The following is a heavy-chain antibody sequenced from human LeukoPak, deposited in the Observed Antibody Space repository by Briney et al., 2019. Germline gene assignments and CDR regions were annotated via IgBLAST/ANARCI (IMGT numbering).Heavy chain of an antibody. Sequence: ASVKVSCKPSGYTFIDHYLHWVRHAPGQGLEWLGWIDPDTGDTNYPQKFQGRVTMSRDTSISTAYMELNRLRSDDTAVYYCARAGHNSNSGGYDFWGLGTLVTVSS. CDR1: GYTFIDHY. CDR2: IDPDTGDT. J-gene: IGHJ4*02. CDR3: ARAGHNSNSGGYDF. D-gene: IGHD3-22*01. V-gene: IGHV1-2*02.